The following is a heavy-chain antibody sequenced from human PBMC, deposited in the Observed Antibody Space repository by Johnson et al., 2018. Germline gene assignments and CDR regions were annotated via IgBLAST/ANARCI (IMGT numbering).Heavy chain of an antibody. Sequence: EVQLVESGGGLVQPGGSLRLSCAASGFTFSSYAMSWVRQAPGKGLEWVANIKQDGSEKYYVDSVKGRFPISRDNAKNSLYLQMSSLRAEDTAVYYCARVIPPAVAAPGYFDYWGQGTLVTVSS. D-gene: IGHD6-19*01. J-gene: IGHJ4*02. CDR3: ARVIPPAVAAPGYFDY. CDR2: IKQDGSEK. V-gene: IGHV3-7*03. CDR1: GFTFSSYA.